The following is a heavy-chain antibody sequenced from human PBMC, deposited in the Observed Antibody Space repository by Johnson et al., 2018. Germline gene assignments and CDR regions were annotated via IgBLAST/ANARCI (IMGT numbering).Heavy chain of an antibody. Sequence: VQLVQSGAEVKKPGASVKVSCKASGYTFASYDINWVRQATRQGLEWMGWMNPNSGNTGYAQKFQGRVTMTRNTSIGTAYMELSSLRSDDTAVYYCARGFRDSSGKEYCQHWGRGIVITVSS. J-gene: IGHJ1*01. CDR3: ARGFRDSSGKEYCQH. CDR1: GYTFASYD. CDR2: MNPNSGNT. D-gene: IGHD3-22*01. V-gene: IGHV1-8*01.